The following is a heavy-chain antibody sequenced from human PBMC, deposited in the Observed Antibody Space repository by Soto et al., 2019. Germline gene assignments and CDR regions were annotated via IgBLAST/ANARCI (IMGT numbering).Heavy chain of an antibody. Sequence: ASVKVSCKASGYTFTSYDINWVRQATGQGLEWMGWMNPNSGNTGYAQKFQGRVTMTRNTSISTAYMELSSLRSEDTAVYYCARGQAMHNWFDPWGQGTMGTVSS. CDR2: MNPNSGNT. V-gene: IGHV1-8*01. CDR1: GYTFTSYD. D-gene: IGHD2-2*01. J-gene: IGHJ5*02. CDR3: ARGQAMHNWFDP.